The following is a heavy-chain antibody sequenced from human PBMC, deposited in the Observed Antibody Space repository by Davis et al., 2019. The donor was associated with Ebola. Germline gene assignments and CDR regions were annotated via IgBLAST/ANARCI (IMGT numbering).Heavy chain of an antibody. V-gene: IGHV4-34*01. CDR3: ARDPMAGTPDF. J-gene: IGHJ4*02. CDR2: INHSGST. Sequence: SETLSLTCAVYGKSLSAYYWSWIRQPPGKGLEWIGEINHSGSTNYNPSLKSRVTISVDTSKNQFSLKLSSVTAADTAVYYCARDPMAGTPDFWGQGTLVTVSS. CDR1: GKSLSAYY. D-gene: IGHD6-19*01.